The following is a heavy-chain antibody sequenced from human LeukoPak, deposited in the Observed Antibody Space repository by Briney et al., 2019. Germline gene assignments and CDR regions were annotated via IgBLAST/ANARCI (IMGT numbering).Heavy chain of an antibody. J-gene: IGHJ4*02. Sequence: SETLSLTCTVSGGSISSSSYYWGWIRQPPGKGLEWIGSIYYSGSTYYNPSLKSRVTISVDTSKNQFSLKLSSVTAADTAVYYCATGGYCSGGSCYSGFDYWDQGTLVTVSS. D-gene: IGHD2-15*01. CDR1: GGSISSSSYY. CDR2: IYYSGST. V-gene: IGHV4-39*01. CDR3: ATGGYCSGGSCYSGFDY.